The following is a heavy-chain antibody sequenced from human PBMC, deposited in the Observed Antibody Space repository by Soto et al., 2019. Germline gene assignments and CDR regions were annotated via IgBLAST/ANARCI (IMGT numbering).Heavy chain of an antibody. CDR1: GFTFDEYA. CDR2: ISWNSGSI. CDR3: AKELAGAVTLGFDM. D-gene: IGHD6-13*01. J-gene: IGHJ3*02. V-gene: IGHV3-9*01. Sequence: EVQLVESGGGLVQPGRSLRLSCAASGFTFDEYAMHWVRQAPGKGLEWVSGISWNSGSIGYADSVEGRFTIARDNAKNSLYLQMNSLRPEDTALYYCAKELAGAVTLGFDMWGQGTMVTVSS.